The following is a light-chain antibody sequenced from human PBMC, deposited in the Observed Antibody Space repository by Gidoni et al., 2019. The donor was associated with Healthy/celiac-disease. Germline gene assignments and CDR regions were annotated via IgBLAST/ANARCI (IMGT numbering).Light chain of an antibody. J-gene: IGKJ1*01. V-gene: IGKV2-28*01. CDR3: MQALQTPHTWT. CDR2: LGF. CDR1: QSLMHSNGYNY. Sequence: DIVMTQSPLSLPVTPGEPASISCRSSQSLMHSNGYNYLDWYLQQPGQYPQLLFYLGFNRASGVPERFSGSGSGTDFTLRISRVEAEDVGVYYCMQALQTPHTWTFGQGTKVEIK.